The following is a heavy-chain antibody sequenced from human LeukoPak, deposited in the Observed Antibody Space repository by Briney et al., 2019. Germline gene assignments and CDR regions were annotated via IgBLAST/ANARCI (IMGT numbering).Heavy chain of an antibody. CDR1: GGSISSYY. CDR2: INHSGST. V-gene: IGHV4-34*01. CDR3: ARGRAWSY. Sequence: SETLSLTCTVSGGSISSYYWSWIRQPPGKGLEWIGEINHSGSTNYNPSLKSRVTISVGTSKNQFSLKLSSVTAADTAVYYCARGRAWSYWGQGTLVTVSS. J-gene: IGHJ4*02.